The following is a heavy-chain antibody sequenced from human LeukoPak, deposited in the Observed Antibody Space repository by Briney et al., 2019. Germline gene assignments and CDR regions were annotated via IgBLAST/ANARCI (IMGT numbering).Heavy chain of an antibody. CDR3: ARDYYDSSGSSYYFDY. V-gene: IGHV4-4*07. CDR1: GGSISSYY. CDR2: IYTSGST. Sequence: SETLSLTCTVSGGSISSYYWSWIRQPAGKGLEWIGRIYTSGSTNYNPSLKSRVTMSVDTSKNQFSLKLSSVTAADTAVYYCARDYYDSSGSSYYFDYWGQRTLVTVSS. J-gene: IGHJ4*02. D-gene: IGHD3-22*01.